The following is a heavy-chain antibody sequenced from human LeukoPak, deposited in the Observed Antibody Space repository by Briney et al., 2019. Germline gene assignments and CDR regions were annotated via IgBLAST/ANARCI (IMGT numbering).Heavy chain of an antibody. CDR1: GDSISSDDYY. J-gene: IGHJ3*02. V-gene: IGHV4-30-4*02. D-gene: IGHD2/OR15-2a*01. CDR3: ARKNDFEI. CDR2: IFHSGNT. Sequence: PSETLSLTCAVSGDSISSDDYYWTWIRQPPGKGLEWIGYIFHSGNTYYNPSLKSRLSMSIDTSKNQFSLKLSSVTAADTAVYYCARKNDFEIWGQGTLVTVSS.